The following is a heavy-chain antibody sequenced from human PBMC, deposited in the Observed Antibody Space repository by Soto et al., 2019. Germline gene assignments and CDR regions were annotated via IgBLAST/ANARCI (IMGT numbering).Heavy chain of an antibody. CDR3: ARGRGWLHDY. V-gene: IGHV3-7*01. CDR2: IKQDGSDR. J-gene: IGHJ4*02. D-gene: IGHD6-19*01. CDR1: GFSLSDYW. Sequence: EVQLVESGGGLVQPGGSLRLSCAASGFSLSDYWMNWVRQAPGKGLEWVAIIKQDGSDRYYVDSVKGRFTISRDNAKNSLYLQMRSLRVEDMALYYCARGRGWLHDYWGQGTLVTVSS.